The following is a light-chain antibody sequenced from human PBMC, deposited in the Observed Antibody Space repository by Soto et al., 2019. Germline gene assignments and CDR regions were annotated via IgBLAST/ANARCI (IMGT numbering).Light chain of an antibody. CDR3: QQYGSSPLIS. CDR1: QTVSITY. Sequence: VLTQSPGTLSLSPGESATLSCRASQTVSITYLTWYQQKPGQAPRLLIFGASKRATGIPDRFSGSGSGRDFTLTISGLEPEDFAVYYCQQYGSSPLISFGQGTRLRL. J-gene: IGKJ5*01. V-gene: IGKV3-20*01. CDR2: GAS.